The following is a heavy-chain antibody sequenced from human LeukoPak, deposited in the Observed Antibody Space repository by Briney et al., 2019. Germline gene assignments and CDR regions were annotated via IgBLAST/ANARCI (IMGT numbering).Heavy chain of an antibody. V-gene: IGHV3-23*01. J-gene: IGHJ4*02. CDR1: GFTFSSYA. Sequence: GGSLTLSCAASGFTFSSYAMSWVRQAPGKGLEWVSIISGSGGSTNYADSVKGRITISRDKSKNTLYLQMNSLRAEDTAVYYCAKPYYGSGSYYGFNYYAFDYWGQGTQVTLSS. CDR2: ISGSGGST. D-gene: IGHD3-10*01. CDR3: AKPYYGSGSYYGFNYYAFDY.